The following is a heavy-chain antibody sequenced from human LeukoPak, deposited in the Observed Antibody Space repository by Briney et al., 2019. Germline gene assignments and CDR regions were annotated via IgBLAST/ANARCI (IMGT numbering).Heavy chain of an antibody. Sequence: SETLSLTCTVSGGSISSGDYYWSWIRQPPGKGLEWIGYIYYSGSTYYNPSLKSRVTISVDTSKNQFSPKLSSVTAADTAVYYCARGDVLRYFDWPFGGDWFDPWGQGTLVTVSS. CDR1: GGSISSGDYY. J-gene: IGHJ5*02. CDR3: ARGDVLRYFDWPFGGDWFDP. D-gene: IGHD3-9*01. CDR2: IYYSGST. V-gene: IGHV4-30-4*01.